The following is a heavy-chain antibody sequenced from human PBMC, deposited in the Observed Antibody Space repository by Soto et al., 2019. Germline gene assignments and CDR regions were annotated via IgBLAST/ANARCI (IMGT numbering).Heavy chain of an antibody. J-gene: IGHJ3*02. Sequence: GGSLRLSCAASGFTFSSYWMSWVRQAPGKGLEWVANIKQDGSEKYYVDSVKGRFTISRDNAKNSLYLQMNSLRAEDAAVYYCARTDIVVVVAARNDAFDIWGQGTMVTVSS. V-gene: IGHV3-7*03. CDR3: ARTDIVVVVAARNDAFDI. D-gene: IGHD2-15*01. CDR2: IKQDGSEK. CDR1: GFTFSSYW.